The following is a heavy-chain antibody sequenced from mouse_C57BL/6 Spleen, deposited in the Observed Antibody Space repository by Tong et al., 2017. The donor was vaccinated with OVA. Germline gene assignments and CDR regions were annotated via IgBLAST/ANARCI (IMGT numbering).Heavy chain of an antibody. Sequence: EVQLQESGGGLVKPGGSLKLSCESNEYEFPSHDMSWVRKTPEKRLELVAAINSDGGSTYYPDTMERRFIISRDNTKKTLYLQMSSLRSEDTAMYYCARDFDWDEAWFAYWGQGTLVTVSA. CDR3: ARDFDWDEAWFAY. CDR1: EYEFPSHD. CDR2: INSDGGST. J-gene: IGHJ3*01. D-gene: IGHD4-1*01. V-gene: IGHV5-2*01.